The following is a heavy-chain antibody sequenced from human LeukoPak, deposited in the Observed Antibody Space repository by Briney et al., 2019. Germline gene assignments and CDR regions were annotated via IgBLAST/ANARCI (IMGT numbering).Heavy chain of an antibody. CDR2: LYHSGST. CDR3: AIHFSSGWSLGWFDP. V-gene: IGHV4-39*01. Sequence: PSETLSLTCTVSGGSISSSSYYWGWIRQPPGKGLEWIGSLYHSGSTYYTPSLKSRVTISVDTSKNQFALKLSSVTAADTAVYYRAIHFSSGWSLGWFDPWGQGTRVTVSS. J-gene: IGHJ5*02. CDR1: GGSISSSSYY. D-gene: IGHD6-19*01.